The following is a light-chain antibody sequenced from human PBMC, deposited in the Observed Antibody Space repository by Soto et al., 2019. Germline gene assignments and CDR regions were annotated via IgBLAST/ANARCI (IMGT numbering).Light chain of an antibody. V-gene: IGKV1-33*01. CDR1: QDTTNY. Sequence: DIQMTQSPSSLSASVGDRVTITCQASQDTTNYLNWYQQKPGKAPKLLIYDASNLETGVPSRFSGSGSGTDFTFTISSLQPEDIATYYCQQCDKLPLTFGGGTKVDIK. J-gene: IGKJ4*01. CDR3: QQCDKLPLT. CDR2: DAS.